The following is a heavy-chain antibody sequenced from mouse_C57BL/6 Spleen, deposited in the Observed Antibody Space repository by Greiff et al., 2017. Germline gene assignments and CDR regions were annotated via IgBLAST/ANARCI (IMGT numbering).Heavy chain of an antibody. V-gene: IGHV1-53*01. J-gene: IGHJ3*01. CDR1: GYTFTSSW. CDR2: LIPSTGGT. D-gene: IGHD3-3*01. Sequence: QVQLQQPGTDLVKPGASVKLSCTASGYTFTSSWMHWVKQRPGQGLEWIGNLIPSTGGTNYNEKFKSKATLTLDKSSSTAYMQLSSLTSEDSAVYYCAREGLGGGFAYWGQGTLVTVSA. CDR3: AREGLGGGFAY.